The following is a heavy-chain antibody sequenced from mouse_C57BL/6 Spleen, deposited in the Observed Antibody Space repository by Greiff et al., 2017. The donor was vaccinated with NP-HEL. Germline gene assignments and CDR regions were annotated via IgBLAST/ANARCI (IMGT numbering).Heavy chain of an antibody. CDR1: GFTFSSYG. J-gene: IGHJ3*01. CDR2: ISSGGSYT. D-gene: IGHD2-5*01. CDR3: ARHGYYSNYGFAY. V-gene: IGHV5-6*01. Sequence: EVQLVESGGDLVKPGGSLKLSCAASGFTFSSYGMSWVRQTPDKRLEWVATISSGGSYTYYPDSVKGRFTISRDNAKNTLYLQMSSLKSEDTAMYYCARHGYYSNYGFAYWGQGTLVTVSA.